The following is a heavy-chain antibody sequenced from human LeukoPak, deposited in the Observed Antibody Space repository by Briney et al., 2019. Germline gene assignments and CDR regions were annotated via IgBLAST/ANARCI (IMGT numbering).Heavy chain of an antibody. CDR3: AKKATDYGDYVPDAFDI. Sequence: GGSLRLSCAASGFTFSSYGMHWVRQAPGKGLGWVAFIRYDGSNKYYADSVKGRFTISRDNSKNTLYLQMNSLRAEDTAVYYCAKKATDYGDYVPDAFDIWGQGTMVTVSS. CDR2: IRYDGSNK. CDR1: GFTFSSYG. J-gene: IGHJ3*02. D-gene: IGHD4-17*01. V-gene: IGHV3-30*02.